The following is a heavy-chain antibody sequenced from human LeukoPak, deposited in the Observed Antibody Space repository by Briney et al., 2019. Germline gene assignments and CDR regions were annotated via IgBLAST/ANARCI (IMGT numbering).Heavy chain of an antibody. Sequence: GGSLRLSCAASGFTFSSNYMNWVRQAPGRGLEWVSVIYGGGNIYYADSVKGRFTISRDNSKNTLYLQMNSLRAEDTAVYYCARGAGYNYPYYFDYWGQGTLVTVSS. J-gene: IGHJ4*02. CDR1: GFTFSSNY. V-gene: IGHV3-53*01. CDR2: IYGGGNI. CDR3: ARGAGYNYPYYFDY. D-gene: IGHD5-24*01.